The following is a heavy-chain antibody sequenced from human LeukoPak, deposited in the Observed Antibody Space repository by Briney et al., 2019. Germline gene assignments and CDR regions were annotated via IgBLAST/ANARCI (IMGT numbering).Heavy chain of an antibody. J-gene: IGHJ4*02. Sequence: GGSLRLSCAAFGFTFSNYAMHWVRQAPGKGLEYVSAISSNGGTTYYANSVRGRFTISRDNSRNTLYLQMNSLRAEDTAVFYCAREVQRPNFFDYWGQGTLVTVSS. V-gene: IGHV3-64*01. D-gene: IGHD1-1*01. CDR3: AREVQRPNFFDY. CDR2: ISSNGGTT. CDR1: GFTFSNYA.